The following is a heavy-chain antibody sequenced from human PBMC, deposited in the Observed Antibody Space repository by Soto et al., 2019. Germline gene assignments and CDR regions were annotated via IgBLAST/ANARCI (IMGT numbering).Heavy chain of an antibody. Sequence: ASVKVSCKASGYPFTGSYLHWVRQAPGQGPELMGRIICSSGATIYAQNLQGRVTLTRDTSTTTAYMELTSLTSEDTAAYFCVRDGGNYHFDYWGQGTLVTVSS. CDR2: IICSSGAT. CDR3: VRDGGNYHFDY. J-gene: IGHJ4*02. D-gene: IGHD1-26*01. CDR1: GYPFTGSY. V-gene: IGHV1-46*01.